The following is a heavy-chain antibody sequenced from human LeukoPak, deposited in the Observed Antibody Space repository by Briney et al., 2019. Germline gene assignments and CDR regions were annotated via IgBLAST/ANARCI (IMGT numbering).Heavy chain of an antibody. J-gene: IGHJ3*02. CDR3: ARVGGIQPKGASDI. CDR2: IYHSGST. CDR1: GGSISSSSYY. V-gene: IGHV4-39*07. Sequence: SETLSLTCTVSGGSISSSSYYWGWIRQPPGKGLEWIGSIYHSGSTNYNPSLKSRVTISVDKSKNQFSLKLSSVTAADTAVYYCARVGGIQPKGASDIWGQGTMVTVSS. D-gene: IGHD5-18*01.